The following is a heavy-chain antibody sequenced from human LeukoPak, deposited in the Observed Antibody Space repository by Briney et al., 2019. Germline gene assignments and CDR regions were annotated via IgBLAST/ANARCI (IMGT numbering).Heavy chain of an antibody. J-gene: IGHJ3*02. CDR3: ACFGEVAADGFNI. D-gene: IGHD3-16*01. Sequence: SETLSLTCTVSGVSISSYYWSWIRQPAGKGLEWIGRIYRSGSTNYNPSLKSRATVSVDTSKNQFSLKLTSVTAADTAVYYCACFGEVAADGFNIWGQRTMVTVSS. V-gene: IGHV4-4*07. CDR1: GVSISSYY. CDR2: IYRSGST.